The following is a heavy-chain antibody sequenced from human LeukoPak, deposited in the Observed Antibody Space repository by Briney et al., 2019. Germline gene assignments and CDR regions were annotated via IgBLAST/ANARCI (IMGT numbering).Heavy chain of an antibody. CDR2: MNPNSGST. CDR1: GYTFTNCD. V-gene: IGHV1-8*03. CDR3: ARGRSTGYPYYFEY. J-gene: IGHJ4*02. Sequence: VASVTVSFKSSGYTFTNCDINWVRQATGQGLEWMGWMNPNSGSTGYAQKFQGRVTITRNTSISTAYMELSGLRSEDTAVYYCARGRSTGYPYYFEYWGQGTLVTVSS. D-gene: IGHD5-12*01.